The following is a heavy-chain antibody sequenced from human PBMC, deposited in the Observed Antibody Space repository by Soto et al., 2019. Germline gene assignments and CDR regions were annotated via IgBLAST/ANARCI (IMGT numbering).Heavy chain of an antibody. D-gene: IGHD3-22*01. Sequence: PGGSLRLSCAASGFTFTNAWINWVRQAPGKGLEWVGRIKSKTDGGTTDYAEPVKGRFAIPRDDSNNMVYLQMNGLKIGGAAVYCCATDSYITIIMAFFDYWGNETLVTVSS. J-gene: IGHJ4*01. CDR2: IKSKTDGGTT. CDR3: ATDSYITIIMAFFDY. CDR1: GFTFTNAW. V-gene: IGHV3-15*07.